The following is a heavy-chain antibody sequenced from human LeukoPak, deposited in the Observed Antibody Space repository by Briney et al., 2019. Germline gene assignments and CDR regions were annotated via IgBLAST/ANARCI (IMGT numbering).Heavy chain of an antibody. Sequence: ASVKVSCKASGYTFTSYDINWVRQATGQGLEWMGWMNPNSGNTGYAQKFQGRVTMTRNTSISTAYMELSSLRSEDTAVYYCARVRSVLRFLEWLLSPNWFDPWGQGTLVTVSS. D-gene: IGHD3-3*01. J-gene: IGHJ5*02. V-gene: IGHV1-8*01. CDR3: ARVRSVLRFLEWLLSPNWFDP. CDR2: MNPNSGNT. CDR1: GYTFTSYD.